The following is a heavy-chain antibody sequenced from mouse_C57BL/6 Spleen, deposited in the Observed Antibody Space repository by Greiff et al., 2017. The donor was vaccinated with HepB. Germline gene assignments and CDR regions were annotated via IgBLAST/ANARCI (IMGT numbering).Heavy chain of an antibody. CDR2: INPNNGGT. V-gene: IGHV1-26*01. Sequence: EVQLQQSGPELVKPGASVKISCKASGYTFTDYYMNWVKQSHGKSLEWIGDINPNNGGTSYNQKFKGKATLTVDKSSSTAYMELRSLTSEDSAVYYCARGEAYSNYVELDYWGQGTTLTVSS. D-gene: IGHD2-5*01. CDR3: ARGEAYSNYVELDY. CDR1: GYTFTDYY. J-gene: IGHJ2*01.